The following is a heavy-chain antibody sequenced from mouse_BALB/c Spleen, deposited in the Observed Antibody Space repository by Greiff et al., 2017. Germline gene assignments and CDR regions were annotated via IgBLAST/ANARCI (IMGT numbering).Heavy chain of an antibody. V-gene: IGHV1-69*01. Sequence: QVQLKQPGAELVMPGASVKMSCKASGYTFTDYWMHWVKQRPGQGLEWIGAIDTSDSYTSYNQKFKGKATLTVDESSSTAYMQLSSLTSEDSAVYYCARGGLLRFYAMDYWGQGTSVTVSS. J-gene: IGHJ4*01. CDR2: IDTSDSYT. CDR3: ARGGLLRFYAMDY. CDR1: GYTFTDYW. D-gene: IGHD2-3*01.